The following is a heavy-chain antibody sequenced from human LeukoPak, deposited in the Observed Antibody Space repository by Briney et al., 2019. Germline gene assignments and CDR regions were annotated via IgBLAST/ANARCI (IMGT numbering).Heavy chain of an antibody. V-gene: IGHV4-59*01. CDR1: GGSIRSYY. CDR2: IYHSGST. D-gene: IGHD3-22*01. Sequence: ETESLTCTVSGGSIRSYYWSWIRQPPGKGLEWIGYIYHSGSTNYNPCLKSRVTIAVDTTKNQFSLKLSSVTAADTAVYYCARDKKDYYDSSGYYYFAFDIWGQGTLVNVSS. J-gene: IGHJ3*02. CDR3: ARDKKDYYDSSGYYYFAFDI.